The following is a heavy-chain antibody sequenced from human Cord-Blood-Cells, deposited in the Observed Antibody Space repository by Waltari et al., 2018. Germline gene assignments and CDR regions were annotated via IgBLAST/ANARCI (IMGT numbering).Heavy chain of an antibody. D-gene: IGHD3-10*01. CDR2: IYYSGST. CDR1: GGSISSSSYY. J-gene: IGHJ4*02. V-gene: IGHV4-39*01. CDR3: ARLTYYYGSGSYYKGLFDY. Sequence: QLQLQESGPGLVKPSETLSLTCTVSGGSISSSSYYWGGIRQPPGKGLEWIGSIYYSGSTYYNPSLKSRVTISVDTSKNQFSLKLSSVTAADTAVYYCARLTYYYGSGSYYKGLFDYWGQGTLVTVSS.